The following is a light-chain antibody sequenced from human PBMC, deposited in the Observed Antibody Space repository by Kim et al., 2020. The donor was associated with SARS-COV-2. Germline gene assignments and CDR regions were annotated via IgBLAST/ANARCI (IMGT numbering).Light chain of an antibody. CDR3: LLSYSGAWV. CDR1: TGAVTSGHY. J-gene: IGLJ3*02. CDR2: DTS. Sequence: PGGTVTITWGSSTGAVTSGHYPYWFQQKPGQAHKTLIYDTSSKHSWTPVRFSGSLLGGKAALTLSGAQPEDEAEYYCLLSYSGAWVFGGGTQLTVL. V-gene: IGLV7-46*01.